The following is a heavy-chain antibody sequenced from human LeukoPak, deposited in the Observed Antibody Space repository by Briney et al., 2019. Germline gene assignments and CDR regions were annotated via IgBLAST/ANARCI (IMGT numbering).Heavy chain of an antibody. CDR1: GGTFSSYA. J-gene: IGHJ4*02. D-gene: IGHD3-3*01. CDR2: IIPIFGTA. V-gene: IGHV1-69*13. Sequence: SVTVSCTASGGTFSSYAISWVRQAPGQGLEWMGGIIPIFGTANYAQKFQGRVTITADESTSTAYMELSSLRSEDTAVYYCARGHYDFWSGYYWDYFDYWGQGTLVTVSS. CDR3: ARGHYDFWSGYYWDYFDY.